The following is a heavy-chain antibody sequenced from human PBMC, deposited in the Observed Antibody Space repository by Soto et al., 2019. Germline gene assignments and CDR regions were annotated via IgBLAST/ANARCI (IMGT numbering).Heavy chain of an antibody. CDR1: GFSFSTYG. Sequence: LRLSCAASGFSFSTYGMHWVRQAPGKGLEWMAVISNDGSNKYYADSVKGRFTISRDNSKDTLFLQMNSLRGEDTAIYYCAKVIRADSTSSNFYYYSGMDVWGQGTTVTVSS. J-gene: IGHJ6*02. V-gene: IGHV3-30*18. D-gene: IGHD6-6*01. CDR3: AKVIRADSTSSNFYYYSGMDV. CDR2: ISNDGSNK.